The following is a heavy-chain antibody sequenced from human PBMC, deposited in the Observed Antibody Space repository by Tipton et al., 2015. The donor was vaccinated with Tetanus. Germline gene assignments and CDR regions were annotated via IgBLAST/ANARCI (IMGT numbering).Heavy chain of an antibody. CDR1: GFIFSSYG. CDR2: SWYDDTDK. D-gene: IGHD2-15*01. V-gene: IGHV3-33*01. J-gene: IGHJ4*02. CDR3: AREADCSGGSCFSGDFDT. Sequence: SLRLSCAASGFIFSSYGIHWVRQAPGKGLEWVAVSWYDDTDKYYADSVKGRFTISRDNSKNTLYLQMNSLRAEDAAVYYCAREADCSGGSCFSGDFDTWGQGTQVTVSS.